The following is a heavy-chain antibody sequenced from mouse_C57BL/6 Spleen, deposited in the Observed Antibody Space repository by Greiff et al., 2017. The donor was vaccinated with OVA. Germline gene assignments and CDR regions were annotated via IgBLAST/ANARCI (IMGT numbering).Heavy chain of an antibody. Sequence: EVHLVESGGDLVKPGGSLKLSCAASGFTFSSYGMSWVRQTPDKRLEWVATISSGGSYTYYPDSVKGRFTISRDNAKNTLYLQMSSLKSEDTAMYYCARHDYDRYAMDYWGQGTSVTVSS. V-gene: IGHV5-6*01. CDR1: GFTFSSYG. J-gene: IGHJ4*01. CDR3: ARHDYDRYAMDY. D-gene: IGHD2-4*01. CDR2: ISSGGSYT.